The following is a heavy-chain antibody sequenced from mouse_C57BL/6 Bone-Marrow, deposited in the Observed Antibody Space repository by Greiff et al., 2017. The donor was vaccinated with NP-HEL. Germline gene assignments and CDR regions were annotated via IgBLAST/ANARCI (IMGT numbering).Heavy chain of an antibody. CDR2: ISSGSSTI. D-gene: IGHD2-2*01. CDR3: ARRGYDWGRFDY. CDR1: GFTFSDYG. Sequence: EVMLVESGGGLVKPGGSLKLSCAASGFTFSDYGMHWVRQAPEKGLEWVAYISSGSSTIYYADTVKGRFTISRDNAKNTLFLQMTSLRSEDTAMYDCARRGYDWGRFDYWGQGTTLTVSS. J-gene: IGHJ2*01. V-gene: IGHV5-17*01.